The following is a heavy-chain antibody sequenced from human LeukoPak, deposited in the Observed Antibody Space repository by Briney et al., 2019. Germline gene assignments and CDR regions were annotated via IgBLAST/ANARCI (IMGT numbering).Heavy chain of an antibody. CDR3: ANHYDILTGSVYFDY. CDR1: GITFNNAW. J-gene: IGHJ4*02. Sequence: GGSLRLSCAASGITFNNAWMSWVRQAPGKGLEWVGRIKSKTGGGTTDYAAPVKGRFTISRDDSKNTLYLQMNSLKTEDTAVYYCANHYDILTGSVYFDYWGQGTLVTVSS. CDR2: IKSKTGGGTT. V-gene: IGHV3-15*01. D-gene: IGHD3-9*01.